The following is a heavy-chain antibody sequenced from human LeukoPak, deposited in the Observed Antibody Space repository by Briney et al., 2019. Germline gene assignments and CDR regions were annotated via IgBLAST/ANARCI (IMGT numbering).Heavy chain of an antibody. J-gene: IGHJ4*02. V-gene: IGHV3-30*02. Sequence: QPGGSLRLSCAASGFSFSIYGMHWVRQAPGKGLEWVAFILYDGSNKYYADSVKGRFTISRDNSKNTLYLQMTSLRAEDTAVYYCATPRDFSTDYWGQGTLVTVSS. CDR3: ATPRDFSTDY. CDR1: GFSFSIYG. CDR2: ILYDGSNK. D-gene: IGHD4-11*01.